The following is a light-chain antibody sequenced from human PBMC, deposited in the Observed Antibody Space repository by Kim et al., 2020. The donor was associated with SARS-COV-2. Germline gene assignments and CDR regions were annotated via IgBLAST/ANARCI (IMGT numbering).Light chain of an antibody. CDR1: KLGDKY. V-gene: IGLV3-1*01. J-gene: IGLJ2*01. CDR2: QDS. CDR3: QAWDSSTVV. Sequence: LSPGQTASITCPGDKLGDKYACWYQQKPGQSPVLVIYQDSKRPSGIPERFSGSNSGNTATLTISGTQAMDEADYYCQAWDSSTVVFGGGTQLTVL.